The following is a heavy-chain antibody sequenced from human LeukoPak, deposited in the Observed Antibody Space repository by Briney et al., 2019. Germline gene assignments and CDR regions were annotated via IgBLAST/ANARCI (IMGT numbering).Heavy chain of an antibody. J-gene: IGHJ4*02. CDR2: LSGYTGHT. Sequence: ASVKVSCKASGYTFTSYGINWVRQAPGQGLEWLGWLSGYTGHTNYVQKIQSRVTMTTDTSTNTAYMELRSLRSDDTAVYYCARGPGMAVAGVFDYWGQGSLVTVSS. D-gene: IGHD6-19*01. V-gene: IGHV1-18*04. CDR3: ARGPGMAVAGVFDY. CDR1: GYTFTSYG.